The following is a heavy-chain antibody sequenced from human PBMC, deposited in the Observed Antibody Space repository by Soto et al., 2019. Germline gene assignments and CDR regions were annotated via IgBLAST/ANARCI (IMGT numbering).Heavy chain of an antibody. Sequence: QVQLVESGGGVVQPGRSLRLSCAASGFTFTNCALHWVRQAPGKGLEWVAVVGSDGMHKYYGDFVNGRFTISRDTSENTVYLKMDRLTSEDTGVYYCARDVIVDAPDYFHYWGRGTLVTVSS. J-gene: IGHJ4*02. D-gene: IGHD1-26*01. CDR2: VGSDGMHK. CDR1: GFTFTNCA. CDR3: ARDVIVDAPDYFHY. V-gene: IGHV3-30*11.